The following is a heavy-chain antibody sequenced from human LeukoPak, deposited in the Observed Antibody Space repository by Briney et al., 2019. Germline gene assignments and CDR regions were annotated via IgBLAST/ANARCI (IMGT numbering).Heavy chain of an antibody. CDR1: GYTFTGHY. D-gene: IGHD7-27*01. Sequence: GASVKVSFKASGYTFTGHYLHWIRQAPRQGLEWMGWIEPNRGGTHYAQNFQGRLTISRDTSISTAYMELSRLSSDDTAMYYCARDENWGPDFWGQGTLVTVSS. V-gene: IGHV1-2*02. CDR2: IEPNRGGT. CDR3: ARDENWGPDF. J-gene: IGHJ4*02.